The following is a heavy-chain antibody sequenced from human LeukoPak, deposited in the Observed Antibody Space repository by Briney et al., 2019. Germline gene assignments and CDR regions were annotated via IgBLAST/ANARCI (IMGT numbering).Heavy chain of an antibody. V-gene: IGHV1-2*02. Sequence: ASVKVSCKASGYTFTGYYIHWVRQAPGQGIEWMGWLNPKSGGTNYAQKFQGRVTMTRDTIINTAYMELSRLRSDDTAVYYCARNDWNGPWFDPWGQGTLVTVSS. CDR3: ARNDWNGPWFDP. CDR2: LNPKSGGT. CDR1: GYTFTGYY. D-gene: IGHD1-1*01. J-gene: IGHJ5*02.